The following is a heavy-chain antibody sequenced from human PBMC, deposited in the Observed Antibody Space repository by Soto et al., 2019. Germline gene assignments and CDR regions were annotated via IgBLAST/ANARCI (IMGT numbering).Heavy chain of an antibody. D-gene: IGHD6-13*01. CDR2: IYSGGST. CDR3: ARDTPGIAASGGGG. CDR1: GFTVSNNY. J-gene: IGHJ4*02. Sequence: EVQLVESGGGLIQPGGSLRLSCAASGFTVSNNYMRWVRQAPGKGLEWVSLIYSGGSTHYADSVKGRFTIARDNSKNTLYLQMNRLRVEDAAVYYCARDTPGIAASGGGGWGQGTLVTVSS. V-gene: IGHV3-53*01.